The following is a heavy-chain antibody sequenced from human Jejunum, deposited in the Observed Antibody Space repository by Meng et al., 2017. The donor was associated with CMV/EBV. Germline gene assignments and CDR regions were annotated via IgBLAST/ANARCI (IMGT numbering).Heavy chain of an antibody. CDR2: IIRILGIA. Sequence: QVQLVESGAEVKKPGSSVKGSCKASGGTFGSYAISWVRQAPGQGLEWMERIIRILGIANYAQKSQGRVTITADKSTSAAYMELSSLRSEDTAVYYCARVEVGITSGDYWGQGTLVTVSS. V-gene: IGHV1-69*04. CDR3: ARVEVGITSGDY. CDR1: GGTFGSYA. J-gene: IGHJ4*02. D-gene: IGHD1-26*01.